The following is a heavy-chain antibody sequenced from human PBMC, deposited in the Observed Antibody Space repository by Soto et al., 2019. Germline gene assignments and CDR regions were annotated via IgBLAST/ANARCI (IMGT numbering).Heavy chain of an antibody. CDR3: ASPDIVVVPAAMRYAFDI. CDR1: GYTFTSYA. Sequence: ASVKVSCKASGYTFTSYAMHWVRQAPGQRLEWMGWINAGNGNTKYSQKFQGRVTITRDTSASTAYMELSSLRSEDTAVYYCASPDIVVVPAAMRYAFDIWGQGTMVTVS. D-gene: IGHD2-2*01. J-gene: IGHJ3*02. V-gene: IGHV1-3*01. CDR2: INAGNGNT.